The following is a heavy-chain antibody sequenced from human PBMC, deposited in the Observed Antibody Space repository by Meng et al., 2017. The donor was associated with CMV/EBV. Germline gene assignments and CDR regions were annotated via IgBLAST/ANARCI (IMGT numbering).Heavy chain of an antibody. J-gene: IGHJ4*02. CDR3: ARGGVFRGVILY. V-gene: IGHV1-46*01. D-gene: IGHD3-10*01. CDR2: INPSGGST. CDR1: GSTFTSYY. Sequence: CKASGSTFTSYYMPWVRQAPGQGLEWMGIINPSGGSTSYAQKFQGRVTMTRDTSTSTVYMELSSLRSEDTAVYYCARGGVFRGVILYWGQGTLVTVSS.